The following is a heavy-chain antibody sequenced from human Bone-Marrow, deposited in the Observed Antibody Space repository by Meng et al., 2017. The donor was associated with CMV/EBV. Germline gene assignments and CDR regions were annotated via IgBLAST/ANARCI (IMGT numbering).Heavy chain of an antibody. CDR2: ISAYNGNT. J-gene: IGHJ4*02. D-gene: IGHD3-3*01. V-gene: IGHV1-18*01. CDR3: ARDSRFLEWLLIDY. Sequence: ASVKVSCKASGYTFTSYGISWVRQAPGQGLEWMGWISAYNGNTNYAQKLQGRVTMTTDTSTSTAYMELRSLRSDDTAVYYCARDSRFLEWLLIDYWGQGTLVTASS. CDR1: GYTFTSYG.